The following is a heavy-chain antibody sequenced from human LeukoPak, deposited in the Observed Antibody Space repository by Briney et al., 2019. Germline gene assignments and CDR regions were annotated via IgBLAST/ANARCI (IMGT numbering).Heavy chain of an antibody. CDR1: GGTFSSYA. CDR2: IIPIFGTA. J-gene: IGHJ5*02. D-gene: IGHD3-22*01. V-gene: IGHV1-69*06. CDR3: AASYYYDSSGYFGP. Sequence: GASVKVSCKASGGTFSSYAISWVRQAPGQGLEWMGGIIPIFGTANYAQKFQGRVTITADKSTSTAYMELSSLRSEDTAVYYCAASYYYDSSGYFGPWGQGTLVTVSS.